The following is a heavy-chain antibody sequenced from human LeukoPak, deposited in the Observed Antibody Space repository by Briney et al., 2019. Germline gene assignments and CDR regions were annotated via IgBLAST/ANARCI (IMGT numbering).Heavy chain of an antibody. J-gene: IGHJ4*02. Sequence: PGGSLRLSCAASGFTFSSFSMNWVRQAPGKGPEWVSYISSSSSNINYADSVKGRFTISRDNAKNSLYLQMNSLRAEDTAVYYCARGSLVHYYGSGSYRIRAGFDSWGQGTLVTVSS. CDR3: ARGSLVHYYGSGSYRIRAGFDS. V-gene: IGHV3-48*04. D-gene: IGHD3-10*01. CDR2: ISSSSSNI. CDR1: GFTFSSFS.